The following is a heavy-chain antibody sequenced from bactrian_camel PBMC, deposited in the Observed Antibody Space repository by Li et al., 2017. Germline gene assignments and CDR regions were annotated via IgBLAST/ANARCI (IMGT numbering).Heavy chain of an antibody. CDR2: INYVGSSS. CDR1: GFTFSSYH. V-gene: IGHV3S40*01. J-gene: IGHJ6*01. CDR3: VVVPFAKCGGWEHTSPAFGY. D-gene: IGHD2*01. Sequence: VQLVESGGGLVQPGGSLRLSCAASGFTFSSYHMSWVRQAPGKGLEWVSVINYVGSSSYYADSVKGRFIISQDNGKMYLQMNSLKAEDTAMYYCVVVPFAKCGGWEHTSPAFGYWGQGTQVTVS.